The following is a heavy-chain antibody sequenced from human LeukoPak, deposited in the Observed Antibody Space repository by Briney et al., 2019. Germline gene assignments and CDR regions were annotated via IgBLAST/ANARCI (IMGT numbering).Heavy chain of an antibody. CDR3: ARVRLYSSSFNWFDP. V-gene: IGHV1-2*02. CDR2: INPNSGGT. Sequence: GASVKVSCKASGYTFTGYYMHWVRQAPGRGLEWMGWINPNSGGTNYAQKFQGRVTMTRDTSISTAYMELSRLRSDDTAVYYCARVRLYSSSFNWFDPWGQGTLVTVSS. D-gene: IGHD6-13*01. CDR1: GYTFTGYY. J-gene: IGHJ5*02.